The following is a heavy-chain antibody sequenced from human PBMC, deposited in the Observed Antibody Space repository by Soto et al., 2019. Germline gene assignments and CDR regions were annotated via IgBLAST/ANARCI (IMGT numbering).Heavy chain of an antibody. CDR1: GLTFRNLA. Sequence: PGGSLRLSCVASGLTFRNLAMSWVRQAPGKGLEWVSSVETSSGSTYYADSVKGRFTISRDNSKNTLYLQMNSLRAEDTAVYYCAKDLSPNYYGSDDAFDIWGQGTMVTVSS. D-gene: IGHD3-10*01. CDR3: AKDLSPNYYGSDDAFDI. CDR2: VETSSGST. V-gene: IGHV3-23*01. J-gene: IGHJ3*02.